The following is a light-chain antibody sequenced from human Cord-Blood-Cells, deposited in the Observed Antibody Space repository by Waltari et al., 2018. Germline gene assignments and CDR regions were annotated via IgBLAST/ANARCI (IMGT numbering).Light chain of an antibody. Sequence: DIVMTQSPDSMAVYLGARATINSQSSQSVLYSSNNKNYLAWYQQKPGQPPKLLIYWASIRESGVPDRFSGSGSGTDFTLTISSLQAEDVAVYYCQQYYSTPYTFGQGTKLEIK. CDR2: WAS. J-gene: IGKJ2*01. CDR3: QQYYSTPYT. V-gene: IGKV4-1*01. CDR1: QSVLYSSNNKNY.